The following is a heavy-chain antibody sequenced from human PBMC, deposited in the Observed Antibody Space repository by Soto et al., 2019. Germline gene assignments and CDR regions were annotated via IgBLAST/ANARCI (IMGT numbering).Heavy chain of an antibody. V-gene: IGHV3-33*06. Sequence: GGSLRLSCVASGFTFSSYGMHWVRQAPGKGLEWVAVMSYDGSHEYYADSVKGRFTISRDNSKTILYLQMNSLRLEDTAVYYCAKGSVLRVVEAPLAILGGVDVWGQGAMVTVSS. D-gene: IGHD2-8*01. CDR2: MSYDGSHE. J-gene: IGHJ6*02. CDR3: AKGSVLRVVEAPLAILGGVDV. CDR1: GFTFSSYG.